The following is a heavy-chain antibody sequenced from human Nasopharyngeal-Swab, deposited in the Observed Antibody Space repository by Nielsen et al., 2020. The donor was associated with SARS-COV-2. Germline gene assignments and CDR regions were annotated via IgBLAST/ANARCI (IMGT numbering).Heavy chain of an antibody. CDR3: ARGSSGWPGN. D-gene: IGHD6-19*01. CDR1: GFTFSDYW. Sequence: GGSLRLSCAASGFTFSDYWIHWVRRVPGRGLVWVSHINSDGSRTSYGDSVKGRFTISRDNTKKTVSLEMNSLRADDTGVYYCARGSSGWPGNWGQGTLVTVSS. CDR2: INSDGSRT. V-gene: IGHV3-74*01. J-gene: IGHJ4*02.